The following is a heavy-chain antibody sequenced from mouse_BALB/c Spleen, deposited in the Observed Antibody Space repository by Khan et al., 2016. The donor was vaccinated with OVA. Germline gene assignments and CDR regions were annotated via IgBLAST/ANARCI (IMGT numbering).Heavy chain of an antibody. D-gene: IGHD1-1*01. V-gene: IGHV5-9-3*01. CDR1: GFTFSNYG. CDR2: ISSGGRFT. Sequence: EVQLVESRGGLVKPGGSLKLSCAASGFTFSNYGMSWVRQTPEKRLEWVATISSGGRFTYYPDSVKGRFTISRDNATNTLYLQMSSLRSEDTAMSYCTRTPGYYGSNYLDYWGQGSTLTVSS. CDR3: TRTPGYYGSNYLDY. J-gene: IGHJ2*01.